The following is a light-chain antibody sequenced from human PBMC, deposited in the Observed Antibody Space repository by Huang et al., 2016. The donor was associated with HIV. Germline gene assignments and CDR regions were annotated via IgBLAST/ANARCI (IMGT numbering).Light chain of an antibody. J-gene: IGKJ1*01. Sequence: DIQMTQYPSSLSASVGDRVTITCRASQDIKNYLAWYQQKAGQVPKLLIYAASSLQSGVPSRFSGSGSGTDFTLSITSLQPEDVAIYYCQKCDSVPRTFGQGTKVDIK. CDR1: QDIKNY. V-gene: IGKV1-27*01. CDR3: QKCDSVPRT. CDR2: AAS.